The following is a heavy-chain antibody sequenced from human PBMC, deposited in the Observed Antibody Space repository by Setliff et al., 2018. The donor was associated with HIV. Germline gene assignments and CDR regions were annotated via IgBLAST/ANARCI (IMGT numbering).Heavy chain of an antibody. CDR3: AREPPNFAGYYYDSSGYGDV. J-gene: IGHJ6*04. CDR2: INHSGST. CDR1: GGSISGYY. V-gene: IGHV4-34*01. D-gene: IGHD3-22*01. Sequence: SETLSLTCAVYGGSISGYYWSWIRQSPGKGLEWIGEINHSGSTNFNPSLKSRVTISLDTSKNQFSLRLSSVTAADTAVYYCAREPPNFAGYYYDSSGYGDVWGKGTKVTVSS.